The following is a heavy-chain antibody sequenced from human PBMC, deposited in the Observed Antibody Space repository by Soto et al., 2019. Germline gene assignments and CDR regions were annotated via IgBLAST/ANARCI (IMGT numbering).Heavy chain of an antibody. CDR1: GYTFTGYY. D-gene: IGHD6-13*01. CDR2: INPNSGGT. J-gene: IGHJ5*02. V-gene: IGHV1-2*04. Sequence: GASVKVSCKASGYTFTGYYMHWVRQAPGQGLEWMGWINPNSGGTNYAQKFQGWVTMTRDTSISTAYMELSRLRSDDTAVYYCARGGIAAAGERYNWFDPWGQGTLVTVSS. CDR3: ARGGIAAAGERYNWFDP.